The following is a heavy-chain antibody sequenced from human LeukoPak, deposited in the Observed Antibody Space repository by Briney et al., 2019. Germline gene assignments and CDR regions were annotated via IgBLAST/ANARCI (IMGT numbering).Heavy chain of an antibody. D-gene: IGHD1-26*01. Sequence: ASVKVSCKASGYTFTGYSIQWVRQAPGQGLEWMGWINPNNGGTTSAQNFQGRVTMTRDTSSSTAYMELSRLRSDDTAVYYCAILVGPTHIDDLDIWGQGTLVTVSS. CDR3: AILVGPTHIDDLDI. J-gene: IGHJ3*02. CDR2: INPNNGGT. V-gene: IGHV1-2*02. CDR1: GYTFTGYS.